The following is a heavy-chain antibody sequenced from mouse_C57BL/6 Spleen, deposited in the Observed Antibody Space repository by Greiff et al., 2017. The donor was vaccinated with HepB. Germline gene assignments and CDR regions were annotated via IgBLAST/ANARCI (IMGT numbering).Heavy chain of an antibody. V-gene: IGHV1-9*01. CDR2: ILPGSGST. CDR1: GYTFTGYW. Sequence: QVQLQQSGAELMKPGASVKLSCKATGYTFTGYWIEWVKQRPGHGLEWIGEILPGSGSTNYNEKFKGKATFTSDTSSNTAYMQLSSLTTEDSAIYYCARETIHYGNFSYWYFDVWGTGTTVTVSS. J-gene: IGHJ1*03. D-gene: IGHD2-1*01. CDR3: ARETIHYGNFSYWYFDV.